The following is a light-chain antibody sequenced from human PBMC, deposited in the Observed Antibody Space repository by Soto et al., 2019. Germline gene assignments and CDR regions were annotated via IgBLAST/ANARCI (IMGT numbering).Light chain of an antibody. CDR3: SSYTSSSTLVV. Sequence: QSALTQPASVSGSPGQSIIISCTGTSSDVGGYNYVSWYQQHPGKAPKLMIYDVSNRPTGISNGFSGSKSGNTASLTISGLQAEDEADYYCSSYTSSSTLVVFGGGTKLTVL. J-gene: IGLJ2*01. CDR2: DVS. CDR1: SSDVGGYNY. V-gene: IGLV2-14*01.